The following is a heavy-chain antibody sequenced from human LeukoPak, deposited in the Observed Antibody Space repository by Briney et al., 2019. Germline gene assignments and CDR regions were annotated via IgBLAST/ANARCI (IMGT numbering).Heavy chain of an antibody. V-gene: IGHV4-61*02. D-gene: IGHD3-16*01. CDR3: ARCLGGRCDYFDY. CDR1: GGSISTGSYY. Sequence: SETLSLTCTVSGGSISTGSYYCSWIRQPAGKGLEWIGRIYTSGSTNYNPSLKSRVTISVDTSKNQFSLRLSSVTASDTAVYYCARCLGGRCDYFDYWGQGALVTVSS. J-gene: IGHJ4*02. CDR2: IYTSGST.